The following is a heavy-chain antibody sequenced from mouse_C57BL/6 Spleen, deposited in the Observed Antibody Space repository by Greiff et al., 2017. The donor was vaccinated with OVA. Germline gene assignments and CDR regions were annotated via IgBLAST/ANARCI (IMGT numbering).Heavy chain of an antibody. D-gene: IGHD3-2*02. V-gene: IGHV1-26*01. Sequence: VQLQQSGPELVKPGASVKISCKASGYTFTDYYMNWVKQSHGKSLEWIGDINPNNGGTSYNQKFKGKATLTVDKSSSTAYMELRSLTSEDSAVYYCARERDSSGHFDYWGQGTTLTVSS. CDR3: ARERDSSGHFDY. CDR1: GYTFTDYY. J-gene: IGHJ2*01. CDR2: INPNNGGT.